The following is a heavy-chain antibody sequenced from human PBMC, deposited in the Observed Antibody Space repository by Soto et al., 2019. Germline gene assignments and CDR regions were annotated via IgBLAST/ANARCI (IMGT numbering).Heavy chain of an antibody. D-gene: IGHD3-3*01. J-gene: IGHJ4*02. Sequence: GGSLRLSCAVSGFTFTDYEMKWVRQAPGKGLEWISYISSSGSITYYADSVQGRLTISRDNAKNSLYLQMNSLRVEDTAVYYCARSQFLECSWAKGT. CDR2: ISSSGSIT. CDR1: GFTFTDYE. CDR3: ARSQFLECS. V-gene: IGHV3-48*03.